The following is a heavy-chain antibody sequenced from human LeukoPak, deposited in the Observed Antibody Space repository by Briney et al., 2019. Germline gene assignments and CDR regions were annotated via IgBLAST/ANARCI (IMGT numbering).Heavy chain of an antibody. CDR2: INPNSGGT. Sequence: GASVKVSCKASGYTFTGYYIHWVRQAPGQGLEWMGWINPNSGGTNYAQKFQGRVTMTRDTSISTAYMELSRLRSDDTAVYYCARARNYYDSSGYYHGAFDIWGQGTMVTVSS. CDR1: GYTFTGYY. V-gene: IGHV1-2*02. CDR3: ARARNYYDSSGYYHGAFDI. J-gene: IGHJ3*02. D-gene: IGHD3-22*01.